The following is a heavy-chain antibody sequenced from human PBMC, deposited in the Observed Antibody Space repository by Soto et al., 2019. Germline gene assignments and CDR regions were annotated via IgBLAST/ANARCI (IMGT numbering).Heavy chain of an antibody. V-gene: IGHV1-69*12. Sequence: QVQLVQSGAEVKKPGSSVKVSCKASGGTFSSYAISWVRQAPGQGLEWRGGIIPIFGTANYAQTLQGRATITADESTRTAYIERSSLSSEDTAGFYCAMHPGCRGYYYGMNVWGQGTTFTVSS. CDR2: IIPIFGTA. CDR1: GGTFSSYA. D-gene: IGHD2-15*01. CDR3: AMHPGCRGYYYGMNV. J-gene: IGHJ6*02.